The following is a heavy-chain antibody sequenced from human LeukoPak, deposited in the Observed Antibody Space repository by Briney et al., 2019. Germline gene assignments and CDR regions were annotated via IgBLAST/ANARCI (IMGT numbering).Heavy chain of an antibody. J-gene: IGHJ4*02. CDR1: GFTFSSYS. CDR3: AREDLGDFDY. CDR2: ISSSSSTI. D-gene: IGHD3-16*01. Sequence: GGSLRLSCAASGFTFSSYSMNRVRQAPGKGLEWVSYISSSSSTIYYADSVKGRFTISRDNAKNSLYLQMNSLRAEDTAVYYCAREDLGDFDYWGQGTLVTVSS. V-gene: IGHV3-48*01.